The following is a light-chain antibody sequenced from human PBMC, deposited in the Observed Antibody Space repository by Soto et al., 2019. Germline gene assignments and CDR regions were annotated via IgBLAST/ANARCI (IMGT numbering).Light chain of an antibody. Sequence: EIVLTQSPGTLYLSPGEGATLSCRASQSVFNNYLAWYQQKPGQAPRLLISGASSRATGIPERFSGSGSGTDFTLTISRLESEDFGVYYCQRYGSSPPHTFGQGTKVEIK. V-gene: IGKV3-20*01. CDR2: GAS. CDR3: QRYGSSPPHT. CDR1: QSVFNNY. J-gene: IGKJ2*01.